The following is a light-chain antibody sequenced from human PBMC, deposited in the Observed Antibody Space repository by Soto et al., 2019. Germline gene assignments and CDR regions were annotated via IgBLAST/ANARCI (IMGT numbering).Light chain of an antibody. CDR2: EAS. J-gene: IGKJ1*01. Sequence: DIQMTQSPSTLSASVGDTVTITCRASQSVSRWLNWYQQKSGKAPRLLIYEASNLEIGVPSRFSDSGSGTEFILTINSLQPADSATYYCQQFNSKVWTFGQGTKVEI. CDR3: QQFNSKVWT. CDR1: QSVSRW. V-gene: IGKV1-5*01.